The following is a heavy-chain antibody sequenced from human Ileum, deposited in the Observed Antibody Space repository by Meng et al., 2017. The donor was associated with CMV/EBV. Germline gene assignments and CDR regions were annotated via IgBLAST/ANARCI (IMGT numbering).Heavy chain of an antibody. V-gene: IGHV3-74*01. J-gene: IGHJ6*02. CDR3: ARDSYYDFWSGYTRWSYYYYYGMDV. D-gene: IGHD3-3*01. CDR1: GFTFSSYW. CDR2: INSDGSST. Sequence: GESLKISCAASGFTFSSYWMHWVRQAPGKGLVWVSRINSDGSSTRYADSVKGRFTISRDNTKNTLYLQMNSLRAEDTAVYYCARDSYYDFWSGYTRWSYYYYYGMDVWGQGTTVTVSS.